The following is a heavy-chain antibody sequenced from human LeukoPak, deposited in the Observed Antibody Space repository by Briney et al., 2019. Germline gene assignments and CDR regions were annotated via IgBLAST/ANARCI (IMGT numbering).Heavy chain of an antibody. Sequence: ASVKVSCKASGYTFTGYYMHWVRQATGQGLEWMGWINPNSGNTVYAQKFQGRLTMTRNTSISTAYMELSSLRSEDTAVYYCARRDYYGSGSYPYYYDHYMDVWGKGTTVTISS. V-gene: IGHV1-8*02. CDR3: ARRDYYGSGSYPYYYDHYMDV. D-gene: IGHD3-10*01. CDR1: GYTFTGYY. CDR2: INPNSGNT. J-gene: IGHJ6*03.